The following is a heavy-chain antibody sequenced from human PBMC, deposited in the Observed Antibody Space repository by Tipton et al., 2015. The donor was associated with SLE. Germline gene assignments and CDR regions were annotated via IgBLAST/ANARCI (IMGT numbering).Heavy chain of an antibody. Sequence: TLSLTCTLSGGSLHSHFWNWFRQPAGKGLEWIGRLYIYGTTSYNPPLQSRVTMSLDTSKNQFSLKRSSVTAADTAVYYCARDPPGLDNSFDLWGQGTLVTVSS. V-gene: IGHV4-4*07. D-gene: IGHD5-24*01. CDR2: LYIYGTT. J-gene: IGHJ3*01. CDR1: GGSLHSHF. CDR3: ARDPPGLDNSFDL.